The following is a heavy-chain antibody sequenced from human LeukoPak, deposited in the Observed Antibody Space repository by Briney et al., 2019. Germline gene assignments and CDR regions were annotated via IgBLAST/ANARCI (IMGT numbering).Heavy chain of an antibody. D-gene: IGHD1-1*01. CDR2: INPSGGST. V-gene: IGHV1-46*01. CDR1: GYTFTSYY. J-gene: IGHJ3*02. CDR3: AREAETGTPEDAFDI. Sequence: GASVKVSCKASGYTFTSYYMHWVRQAPGQGLEWMGIINPSGGSTSYAQKFQGRVTMTRDTSTSTVYMELSSLRSEDTAVYYCAREAETGTPEDAFDIWGQGTMVTVSS.